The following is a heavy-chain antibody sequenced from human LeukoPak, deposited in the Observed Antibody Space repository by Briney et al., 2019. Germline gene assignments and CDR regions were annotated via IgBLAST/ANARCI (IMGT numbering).Heavy chain of an antibody. Sequence: ASVKVSCKASGYTFTSYGISWVRQAPGQGLEWMGWISAYNGNTNYAQKLQGRVTVTTDTSTSTAYMELRSLRSDDTAVYYCARVPNRGYGSGSHYFDYWGQGTLVTVSS. CDR2: ISAYNGNT. D-gene: IGHD3-10*01. J-gene: IGHJ4*02. CDR1: GYTFTSYG. V-gene: IGHV1-18*01. CDR3: ARVPNRGYGSGSHYFDY.